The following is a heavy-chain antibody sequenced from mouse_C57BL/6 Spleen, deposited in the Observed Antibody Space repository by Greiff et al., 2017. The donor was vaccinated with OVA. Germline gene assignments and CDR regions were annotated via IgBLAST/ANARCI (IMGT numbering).Heavy chain of an antibody. J-gene: IGHJ3*01. CDR1: GYTFTSYW. CDR3: AREGDSSGYSFAY. Sequence: QVQLQQPGAELVKPGASVKMSCKASGYTFTSYWITWVKQRPGQGLEWIGDIYPGSGSTNYNEKFKSKATLTVDTSSSTAYMQLSSLTSEDAAVYYCAREGDSSGYSFAYWGQGTLVTVSA. D-gene: IGHD3-2*02. V-gene: IGHV1-55*01. CDR2: IYPGSGST.